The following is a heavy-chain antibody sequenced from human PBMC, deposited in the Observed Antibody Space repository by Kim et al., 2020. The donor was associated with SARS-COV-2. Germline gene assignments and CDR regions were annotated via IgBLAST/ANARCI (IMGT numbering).Heavy chain of an antibody. J-gene: IGHJ3*02. CDR3: ARGIVVVVAAPFQAFDI. Sequence: LKSRVTISVDTSKNQFSLKLSSVTAADTAVYYCARGIVVVVAAPFQAFDIWGQGTMVTVSS. D-gene: IGHD2-15*01. V-gene: IGHV4-31*02.